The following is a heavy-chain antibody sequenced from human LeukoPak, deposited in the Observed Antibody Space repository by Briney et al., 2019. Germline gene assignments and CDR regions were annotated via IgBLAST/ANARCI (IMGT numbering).Heavy chain of an antibody. Sequence: GRCLRLSCAASGFSASSNYMSWVRQAPGKGLGWVSVTFSGGSTYYADSVKGGFTISRGNSKNTLYLQMNSTRGEDTAVYYCARDYGDYGGFDYWGQGTLVTVSS. V-gene: IGHV3-53*01. CDR1: GFSASSNY. J-gene: IGHJ4*02. CDR2: TFSGGST. D-gene: IGHD4-17*01. CDR3: ARDYGDYGGFDY.